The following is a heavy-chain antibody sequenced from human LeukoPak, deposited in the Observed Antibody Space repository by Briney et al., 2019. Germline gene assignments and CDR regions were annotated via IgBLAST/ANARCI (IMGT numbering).Heavy chain of an antibody. J-gene: IGHJ4*02. CDR2: IYYSGST. V-gene: IGHV4-59*08. D-gene: IGHD4-17*01. CDR3: ARHDAHGDYAMSDY. CDR1: GGSISSYY. Sequence: PSETLSLTCTVSGGSISSYYWSWIRQPPGKGLEWIGYIYYSGSTNYNPSLKSQVTISVDTSKNQFSLKLSSVTAADTAVYYCARHDAHGDYAMSDYWGQGTLVTVSS.